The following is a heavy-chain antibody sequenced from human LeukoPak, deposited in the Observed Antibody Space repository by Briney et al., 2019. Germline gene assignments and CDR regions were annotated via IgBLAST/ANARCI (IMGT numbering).Heavy chain of an antibody. D-gene: IGHD5-12*01. V-gene: IGHV3-73*01. CDR1: GYALSVSA. Sequence: GGSLRLSRAAPGYALSVSAMHWVRRASGKGLEWVGRIRSKANSYATAYAASVKGRFNIFRDDSANMAYLQMDSLKAEDTAVYYCTTTRLYSGNAQFDDWGQGTLVTVSS. CDR2: IRSKANSYAT. J-gene: IGHJ4*02. CDR3: TTTRLYSGNAQFDD.